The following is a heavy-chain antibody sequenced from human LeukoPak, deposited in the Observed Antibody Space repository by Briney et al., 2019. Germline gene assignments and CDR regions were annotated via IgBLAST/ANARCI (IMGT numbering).Heavy chain of an antibody. CDR1: GFTFSSYA. V-gene: IGHV3-23*01. D-gene: IGHD6-13*01. J-gene: IGHJ5*02. CDR3: ASIAAAGKGA. Sequence: PGGSLRLSCAASGFTFSSYAMSWVRQAPGKGLEWVSGISDSGGNTYYADSVKGRFTISRDNSKNTLYLQMNSLRAEDTALYYCASIAAAGKGAWGQGTLVTVSS. CDR2: ISDSGGNT.